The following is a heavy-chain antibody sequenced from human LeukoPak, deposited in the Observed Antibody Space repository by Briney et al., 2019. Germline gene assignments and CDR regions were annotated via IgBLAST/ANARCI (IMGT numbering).Heavy chain of an antibody. V-gene: IGHV3-48*03. CDR2: ISNSGSSI. Sequence: KAGGSLRLSCAASGFTFSSYETNWVRQGPGKGLEWLSHISNSGSSIQYADSVKGRFTISRDNAKNSLYLQMNSLRAEDTAVYYCARTRDGPFEYWGQGTLVTVSS. CDR1: GFTFSSYE. J-gene: IGHJ4*02. D-gene: IGHD5-24*01. CDR3: ARTRDGPFEY.